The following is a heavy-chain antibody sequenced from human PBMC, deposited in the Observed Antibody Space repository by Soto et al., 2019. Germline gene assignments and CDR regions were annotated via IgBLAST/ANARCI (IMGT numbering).Heavy chain of an antibody. CDR3: ARDLGGGSHDY. Sequence: SETLSLTCVVSGYSVSSAYFGGWIRQPPGKGLEWIGSISHSGGTYYNPSLKSRVSLSINTSKNQLSLTLSSVTAADTAVYYCARDLGGGSHDYWGQGSMVTV. V-gene: IGHV4-38-2*02. D-gene: IGHD3-16*01. J-gene: IGHJ4*02. CDR2: ISHSGGT. CDR1: GYSVSSAYF.